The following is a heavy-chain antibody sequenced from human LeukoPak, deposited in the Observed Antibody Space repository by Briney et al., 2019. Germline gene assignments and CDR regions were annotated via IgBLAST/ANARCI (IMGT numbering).Heavy chain of an antibody. CDR1: GGSFSGYY. CDR3: ARGRTTSLSYFDY. D-gene: IGHD1-1*01. J-gene: IGHJ4*02. V-gene: IGHV4-34*01. Sequence: KPSETLSPTCAVDGGSFSGYYWSWIRQPPGKGLEWIGEINHSGSTNYSPSLKSRVTISVDTSKNQFSLKLSSVTAADTAVYYCARGRTTSLSYFDYWGQGTLVTVSS. CDR2: INHSGST.